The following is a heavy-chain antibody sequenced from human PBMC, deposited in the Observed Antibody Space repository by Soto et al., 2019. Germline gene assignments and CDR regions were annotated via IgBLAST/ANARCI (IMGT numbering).Heavy chain of an antibody. J-gene: IGHJ5*02. V-gene: IGHV1-18*01. CDR2: ISAYNGNT. D-gene: IGHD2-2*01. Sequence: ASVKVSCKASGYTFTSYGISWVRQAPGQGLEWMGWISAYNGNTNYAQKLQGRVTMTTDTSTSTAYMELRSLRSDDTAVYYCARDPGAIVVVPAAISGFAPWGQGTLVPVSS. CDR3: ARDPGAIVVVPAAISGFAP. CDR1: GYTFTSYG.